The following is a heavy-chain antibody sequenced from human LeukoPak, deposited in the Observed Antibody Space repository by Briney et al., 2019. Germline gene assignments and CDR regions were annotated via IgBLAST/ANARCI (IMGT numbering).Heavy chain of an antibody. Sequence: SETLSLTCTVSGASIRRADYYWGWIRQSPGKGLEWIGSIYHSGSTYYNPSLQSRVTISVDTSKNQFSLKLSSVTAADTAVYYCARGVWTSSSWGRFCWFDPWGQGTLVTVSS. CDR1: GASIRRADYY. CDR2: IYHSGST. V-gene: IGHV4-39*07. J-gene: IGHJ5*02. D-gene: IGHD6-13*01. CDR3: ARGVWTSSSWGRFCWFDP.